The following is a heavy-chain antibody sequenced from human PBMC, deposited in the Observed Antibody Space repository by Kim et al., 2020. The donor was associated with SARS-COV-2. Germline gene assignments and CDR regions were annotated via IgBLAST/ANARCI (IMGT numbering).Heavy chain of an antibody. J-gene: IGHJ6*02. CDR3: ARDQSTTWSGGAYYYGMDV. D-gene: IGHD1-1*01. CDR2: INQDGSQK. Sequence: GGSLRLSCAASVFSFSRFRMSWVRQAPGKGLESVANINQDGSQKYSVDSLRGRFIISRDNAKNSLYLQMNRLRGDDTAVYYCARDQSTTWSGGAYYYGMDVWGRGTTVTVSS. CDR1: VFSFSRFR. V-gene: IGHV3-7*01.